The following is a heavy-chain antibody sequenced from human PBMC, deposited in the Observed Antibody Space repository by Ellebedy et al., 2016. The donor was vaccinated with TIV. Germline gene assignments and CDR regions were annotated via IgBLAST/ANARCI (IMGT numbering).Heavy chain of an antibody. CDR3: AKGALAILTGYYRTPEDYYYYGMDV. V-gene: IGHV3-30*18. D-gene: IGHD3-9*01. CDR2: ISYDGSNK. CDR1: GFTFSSYG. Sequence: GESLKISXAASGFTFSSYGMHWVRQAPGKGLEWVAIISYDGSNKYYADSVKGRFTISRDNSKNTLYLQMNSLRAEDTAVYYCAKGALAILTGYYRTPEDYYYYGMDVWGQGTTVTVSS. J-gene: IGHJ6*02.